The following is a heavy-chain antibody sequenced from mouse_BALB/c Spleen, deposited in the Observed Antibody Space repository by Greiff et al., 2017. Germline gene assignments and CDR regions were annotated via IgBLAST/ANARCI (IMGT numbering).Heavy chain of an antibody. CDR3: ARPLYDYDAGFAY. CDR1: GYTFSSYW. J-gene: IGHJ3*01. Sequence: VKLQQSGAELMKPGASVKISCKATGYTFSSYWIEWVKQRPGHGLEWIGEILPGSGSTNYNEKFKGKATFTADTSSNTAYMQLSSLTSEDSAVYYCARPLYDYDAGFAYWGQGTLVTVSA. D-gene: IGHD2-4*01. V-gene: IGHV1-9*01. CDR2: ILPGSGST.